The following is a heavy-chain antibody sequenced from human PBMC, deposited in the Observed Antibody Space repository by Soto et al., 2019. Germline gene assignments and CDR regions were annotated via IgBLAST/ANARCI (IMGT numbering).Heavy chain of an antibody. CDR1: GFAFDTYG. CDR2: MSYDGSKI. Sequence: SLRLSCEASGFAFDTYGMHLIRQGAGQGLEWVATMSYDGSKIYYRDSVRGRFSISRDGSKRTLYLQMNSLRAEDTAVYYCAKDRDPYYYYYLMDVWGQGTTVTVSS. CDR3: AKDRDPYYYYYLMDV. V-gene: IGHV3-30*18. J-gene: IGHJ6*02.